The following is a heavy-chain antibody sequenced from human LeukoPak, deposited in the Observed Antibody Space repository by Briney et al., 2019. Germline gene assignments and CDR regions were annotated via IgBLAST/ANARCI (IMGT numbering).Heavy chain of an antibody. V-gene: IGHV4-59*08. D-gene: IGHD3-16*01. J-gene: IGHJ4*02. CDR2: IYYSGST. CDR3: ARKIGGAWDY. CDR1: GGSISSYY. Sequence: SETLSLTCTVSGGSISSYYWSWIRQPPGKGLEWIGYIYYSGSTNYNPCLKSRVTISVDTSKNQFSLKLSSVTAADTAVYYCARKIGGAWDYWGQGTLVTVSS.